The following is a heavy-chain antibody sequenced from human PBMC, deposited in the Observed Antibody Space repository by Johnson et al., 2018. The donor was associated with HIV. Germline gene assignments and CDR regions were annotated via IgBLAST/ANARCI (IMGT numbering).Heavy chain of an antibody. CDR1: GFTVSSNE. Sequence: VQLVESRGVLVQPGGSLRLSCAASGFTVSSNEMSWVRQAPGKGLEWVSSISGGSTYYADSRKGRFPISRDNSKNTLYLQMNSLRLEDTALYYCARVPFPRPTSPNYINDAFDIWGQGTLVAVSS. V-gene: IGHV3-38-3*01. CDR3: ARVPFPRPTSPNYINDAFDI. J-gene: IGHJ3*02. CDR2: ISGGST. D-gene: IGHD4-11*01.